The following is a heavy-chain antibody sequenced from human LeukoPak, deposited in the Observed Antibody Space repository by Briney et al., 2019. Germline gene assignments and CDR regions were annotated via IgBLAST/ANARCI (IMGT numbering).Heavy chain of an antibody. Sequence: GGSLRLSCAASGFIFSAYNMVWVRQAPGKGLEWVARISGSSFNYINYADSVKGRFTVSRDNAKNSLYLQMNSLRAEDMALYYCVKGETAVAGGAFDYWGQGTLVTVSS. CDR3: VKGETAVAGGAFDY. D-gene: IGHD6-19*01. CDR1: GFIFSAYN. J-gene: IGHJ4*02. CDR2: ISGSSFNYI. V-gene: IGHV3-21*04.